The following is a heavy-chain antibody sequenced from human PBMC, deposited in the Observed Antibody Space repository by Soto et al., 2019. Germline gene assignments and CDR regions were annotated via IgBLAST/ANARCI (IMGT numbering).Heavy chain of an antibody. Sequence: PSETLSLTCTVSGDSITNYYWTWIRQPPGKGLEWMGCVHYTGSTNYNPSLKSRVTISVDTSKNQFSLKLTSVTAADTAVHYCARDRIVVVPAAIPLHFYHGMDVWGQGTTVTVSS. CDR3: ARDRIVVVPAAIPLHFYHGMDV. D-gene: IGHD2-2*01. V-gene: IGHV4-59*01. CDR1: GDSITNYY. CDR2: VHYTGST. J-gene: IGHJ6*02.